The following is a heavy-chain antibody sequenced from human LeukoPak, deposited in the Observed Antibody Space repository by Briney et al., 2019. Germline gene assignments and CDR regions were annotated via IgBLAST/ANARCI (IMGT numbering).Heavy chain of an antibody. V-gene: IGHV4-38-2*01. D-gene: IGHD2-2*01. J-gene: IGHJ4*02. CDR3: AALADASIDY. CDR2: ISHSRTT. Sequence: SETLSLTCVVSGYSINNDYYWGWIRRPPGKRLEWVGSISHSRTTYYNPSLKSRLTISLDTSKNEFSLNLRSVTAADTAVYYCAALADASIDYWGQGTLVTVSS. CDR1: GYSINNDYY.